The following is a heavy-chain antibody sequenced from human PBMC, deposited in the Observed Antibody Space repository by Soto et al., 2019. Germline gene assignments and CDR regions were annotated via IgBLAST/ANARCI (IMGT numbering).Heavy chain of an antibody. D-gene: IGHD2-21*02. J-gene: IGHJ6*02. CDR2: ISGSGATT. Sequence: EVQLLESGGGLVQPGGSLRLSCATSGFTFGNYAMNWVRQAPGKGLEWVSGISGSGATTYHADSVKGRFTISRDNSMNTLYLQMNSLIADDTAVYYCAKRLRRKKSEDYYGLDVGGQGTTVTVSS. V-gene: IGHV3-23*01. CDR3: AKRLRRKKSEDYYGLDV. CDR1: GFTFGNYA.